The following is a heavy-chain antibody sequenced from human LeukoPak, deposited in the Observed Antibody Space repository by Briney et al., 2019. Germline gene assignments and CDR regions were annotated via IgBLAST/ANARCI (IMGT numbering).Heavy chain of an antibody. CDR3: TTATTMSQDYFDY. CDR1: GFTFSNAW. V-gene: IGHV3-15*01. D-gene: IGHD4-17*01. CDR2: IKSKTDGGTT. J-gene: IGHJ4*02. Sequence: GGSLRLSCAASGFTFSNAWMSWVRQAPGKGLEWVGRIKSKTDGGTTDYAAPVKGRFTISRDDSKNTLYLQMNSLKTEDTAVYYCTTATTMSQDYFDYWGQGTLVTVSS.